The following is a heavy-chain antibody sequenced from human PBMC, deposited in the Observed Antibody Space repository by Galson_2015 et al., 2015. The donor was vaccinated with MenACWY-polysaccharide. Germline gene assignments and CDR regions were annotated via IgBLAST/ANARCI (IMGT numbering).Heavy chain of an antibody. V-gene: IGHV3-11*01. Sequence: SLRLSCAASEFTFSDYYMSWIRQAPGKGLEWVSYISSSGSTIYYADSVKGRFTISRDNAKNSLYLQMNSLRAEDTAVYYCARDEAVAGTQVFDYWGQGTLVTVSS. J-gene: IGHJ4*02. CDR2: ISSSGSTI. CDR1: EFTFSDYY. D-gene: IGHD6-19*01. CDR3: ARDEAVAGTQVFDY.